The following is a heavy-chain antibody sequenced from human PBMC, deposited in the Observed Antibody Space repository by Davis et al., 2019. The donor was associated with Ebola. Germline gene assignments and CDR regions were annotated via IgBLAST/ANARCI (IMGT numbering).Heavy chain of an antibody. V-gene: IGHV1-8*01. CDR3: ARDNIVLVPAAMSGYYYGMDV. J-gene: IGHJ6*02. CDR2: MNPNSGNT. CDR1: GYTFTGYD. D-gene: IGHD2-2*01. Sequence: AASVKVSCKASGYTFTGYDINWVRQAPGQGLEWMGWMNPNSGNTGYAQKFQGRVTMTREHSMSTAYMELRSLRSEDTAVYYCARDNIVLVPAAMSGYYYGMDVWGQGTTVTVSS.